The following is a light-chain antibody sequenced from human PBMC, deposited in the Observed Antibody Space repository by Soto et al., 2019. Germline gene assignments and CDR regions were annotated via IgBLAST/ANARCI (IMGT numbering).Light chain of an antibody. J-gene: IGKJ3*01. V-gene: IGKV3-20*01. CDR3: QQWGT. Sequence: EIVLTQSPGTLSLSPGERATLSCRASQSVSSTYLAWYRQKPGQAPRLLIYGASSRATGIPDRFSGSGSGTDFTLTISRLEPEDFAVYYCQQWGTFGPGTKVDI. CDR1: QSVSSTY. CDR2: GAS.